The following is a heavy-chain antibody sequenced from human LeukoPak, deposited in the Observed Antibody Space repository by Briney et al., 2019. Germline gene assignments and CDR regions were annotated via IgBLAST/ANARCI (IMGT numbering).Heavy chain of an antibody. CDR2: IYHSGST. J-gene: IGHJ4*02. CDR3: ARSIRFSGWYVDY. CDR1: GGSISSGGYY. V-gene: IGHV4-30-2*01. D-gene: IGHD6-19*01. Sequence: PSETLSLTCTVSGGSISSGGYYWSWIRQPPGKGLEWIGYIYHSGSTYYNPSLKSRVTISVDRSKNQFSLKLSSVTAADTAVYYCARSIRFSGWYVDYWGQGTLVTVSS.